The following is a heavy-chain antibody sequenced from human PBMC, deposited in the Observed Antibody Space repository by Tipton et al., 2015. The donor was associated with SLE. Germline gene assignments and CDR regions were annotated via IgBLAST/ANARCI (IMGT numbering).Heavy chain of an antibody. CDR2: IYPGDSDS. D-gene: IGHD4-17*01. J-gene: IGHJ3*02. CDR3: AGSSGDSGAYDAYHI. CDR1: GYTFTSYW. Sequence: QLVQSGAEVKKPGESLKISCKGSGYTFTSYWIGWVRQMPGKGLEWMGIIYPGDSDSRYSPSFQGQVTISADKSISTAYLPWSSLRTSDPAMSYCAGSSGDSGAYDAYHIWGPATMATVPS. V-gene: IGHV5-51*01.